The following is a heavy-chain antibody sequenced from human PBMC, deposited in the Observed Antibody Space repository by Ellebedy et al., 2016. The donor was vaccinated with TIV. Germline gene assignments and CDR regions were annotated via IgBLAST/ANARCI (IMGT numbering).Heavy chain of an antibody. D-gene: IGHD3-16*01. CDR3: ARDYISGIYRNWFDP. Sequence: GGSLRLSXAASGFAFHNYAMHWVRQAPGKGLEWVAVLSYVGNNKYYADSVQGRFTISRDNSKNTLYLQLTSLRAEDTAVYYCARDYISGIYRNWFDPWGQGMLVTVSS. J-gene: IGHJ5*02. V-gene: IGHV3-30-3*01. CDR2: LSYVGNNK. CDR1: GFAFHNYA.